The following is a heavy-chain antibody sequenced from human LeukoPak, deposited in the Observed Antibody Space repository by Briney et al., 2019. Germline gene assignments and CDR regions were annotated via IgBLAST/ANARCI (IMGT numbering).Heavy chain of an antibody. Sequence: PSETLSLTCTVSGGSISSTSYYWGWIRQPPGKGLEWVGSIYYSGSTYYSPSLKSRVTISVDTSNNQFSLKLSSVTAADTAVYYCARDSRSGWGNWFDPWGQGTLVTVSS. CDR1: GGSISSTSYY. CDR3: ARDSRSGWGNWFDP. CDR2: IYYSGST. J-gene: IGHJ5*02. D-gene: IGHD6-19*01. V-gene: IGHV4-39*07.